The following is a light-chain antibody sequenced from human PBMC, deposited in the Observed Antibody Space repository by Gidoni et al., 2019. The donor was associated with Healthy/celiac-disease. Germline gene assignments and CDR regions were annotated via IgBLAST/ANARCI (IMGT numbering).Light chain of an antibody. V-gene: IGLV3-19*01. CDR1: SLRSYY. CDR2: GKN. Sequence: SSELTQDPAVSVALGQTVRITCQGDSLRSYYASWYQQKPGQAPVLVIYGKNNRPSGIPDRFSSSSSGNTASLTITGAQAEDEADYYCNSRDSSGNHPSFGGGTKLTVL. J-gene: IGLJ2*01. CDR3: NSRDSSGNHPS.